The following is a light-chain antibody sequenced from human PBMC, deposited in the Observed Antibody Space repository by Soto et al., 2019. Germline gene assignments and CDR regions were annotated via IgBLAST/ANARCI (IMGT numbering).Light chain of an antibody. V-gene: IGKV3-20*01. CDR1: QSVSSSY. CDR3: QQYGSSPWT. CDR2: GAS. J-gene: IGKJ1*01. Sequence: EIVLTQSPGTLSLSPGERATLSCRASQSVSSSYLAWYQQKTGQAPRLLIYGASSRATGIPDRFSGSGSGTDLNITISRLEPEDFAVYYCQQYGSSPWTFGQGTKVEIK.